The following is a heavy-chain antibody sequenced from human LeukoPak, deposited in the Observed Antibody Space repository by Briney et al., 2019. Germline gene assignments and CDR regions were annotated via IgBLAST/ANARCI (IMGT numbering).Heavy chain of an antibody. D-gene: IGHD6-19*01. Sequence: GGTLRLSCAASGFTFSSYGMSWVRQAPGKGLEWVSAISGSGGSTYYADSVKGRSTISRDNSKNTLYLQMNSLKTEDTAVYYCTFRAVNQAVAGTGWGQGTLVTVSS. J-gene: IGHJ4*02. V-gene: IGHV3-23*01. CDR2: ISGSGGST. CDR3: TFRAVNQAVAGTG. CDR1: GFTFSSYG.